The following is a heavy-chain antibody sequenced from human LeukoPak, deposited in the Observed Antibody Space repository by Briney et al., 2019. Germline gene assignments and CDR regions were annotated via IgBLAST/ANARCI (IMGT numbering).Heavy chain of an antibody. Sequence: GGSLRLSCAASEFTISGYGMHWVRQAPGKGLEWVAVISYDGSNKYYADSVKGRFTISRDNAKNSLYLQMNSLRAEDTAVYYCARDLTVGATVRYFDYWGQGTLVTVSS. CDR2: ISYDGSNK. CDR3: ARDLTVGATVRYFDY. CDR1: EFTISGYG. V-gene: IGHV3-30*03. J-gene: IGHJ4*02. D-gene: IGHD1-26*01.